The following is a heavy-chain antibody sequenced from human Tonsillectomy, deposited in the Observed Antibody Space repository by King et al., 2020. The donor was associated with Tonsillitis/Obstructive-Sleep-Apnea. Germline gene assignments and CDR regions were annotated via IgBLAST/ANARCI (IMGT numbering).Heavy chain of an antibody. CDR3: ARLVDDYGDYVNWYFDI. J-gene: IGHJ2*01. V-gene: IGHV3-48*01. CDR2: INADSSTI. CDR1: GFTFGTKS. Sequence: VQLVESGGGLLQPGGSLRLSCAASGFTFGTKSMTWVRQAPGKGLEWVSYINADSSTIYYADSEKGRFTISRDNGKNSLYLQMNSLRAADTAVYYCARLVDDYGDYVNWYFDIWGRGTLVTVSS. D-gene: IGHD4-17*01.